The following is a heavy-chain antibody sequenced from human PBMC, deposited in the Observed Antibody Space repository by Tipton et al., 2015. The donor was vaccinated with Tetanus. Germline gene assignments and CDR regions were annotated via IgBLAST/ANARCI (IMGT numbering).Heavy chain of an antibody. CDR3: ARQDERFVSSYGGMDI. CDR1: GFIFSTYS. J-gene: IGHJ6*02. Sequence: SLRLSYEASGFIFSTYSMNWVRQAPGKGLEWVSSISLSSTYIHYTDSVKGRFTISRDNAKNTLFLQMNSLRAEDTAVYFCARQDERFVSSYGGMDIWGQGTTVTVSS. V-gene: IGHV3-21*01. CDR2: ISLSSTYI. D-gene: IGHD1-26*01.